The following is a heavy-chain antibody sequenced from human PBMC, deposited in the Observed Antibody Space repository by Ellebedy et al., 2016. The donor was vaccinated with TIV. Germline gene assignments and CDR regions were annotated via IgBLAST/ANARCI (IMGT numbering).Heavy chain of an antibody. Sequence: PGGSLRLSCAASGFTFSSYAMSWVRQAPGKGLEWVSTISHTGSRTYYADSVEGRFTISRDNAKNSLYLQMNSLRADDTAVYYCASLRNDYGDYVGHWGQGTLVSVSS. CDR3: ASLRNDYGDYVGH. J-gene: IGHJ4*02. V-gene: IGHV3-23*01. D-gene: IGHD4-17*01. CDR2: ISHTGSRT. CDR1: GFTFSSYA.